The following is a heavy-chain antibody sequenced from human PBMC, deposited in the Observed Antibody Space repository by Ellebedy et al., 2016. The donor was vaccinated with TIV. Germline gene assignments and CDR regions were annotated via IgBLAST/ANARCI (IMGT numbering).Heavy chain of an antibody. V-gene: IGHV4-59*01. CDR1: GGSISSYY. CDR2: IYYSGST. Sequence: SETLSLTCTVSGGSISSYYWSWIRQPPGKGLEWIGYIYYSGSTNYNPSLKSRVTISVDTSKNQFSLKLSSVTAADTAVYYCARGSDLTVFYYYGMDVWGQGTTVTVSS. J-gene: IGHJ6*02. CDR3: ARGSDLTVFYYYGMDV.